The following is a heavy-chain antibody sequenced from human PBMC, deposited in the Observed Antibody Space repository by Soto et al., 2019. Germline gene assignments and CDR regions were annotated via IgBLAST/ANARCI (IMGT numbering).Heavy chain of an antibody. V-gene: IGHV4-59*01. Sequence: SETLSLTCTVSGGSISSYYCSWIRQPPGKGLEWIRYIYYSGSTNYNPSLKSRVTISVDTSKNQFSLKLSSVTAADTAVYYCARYGDYDGKGRAYWFDPWGQGTLVTVSS. CDR2: IYYSGST. CDR1: GGSISSYY. J-gene: IGHJ5*02. D-gene: IGHD4-17*01. CDR3: ARYGDYDGKGRAYWFDP.